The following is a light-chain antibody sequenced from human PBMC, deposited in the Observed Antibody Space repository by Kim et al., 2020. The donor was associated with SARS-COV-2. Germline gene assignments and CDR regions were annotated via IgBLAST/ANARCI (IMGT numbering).Light chain of an antibody. V-gene: IGKV3-11*01. CDR2: DAS. J-gene: IGKJ4*01. Sequence: LAPGERASRTCRDSQGVGKYLAWYQQKPGQAPRLLIYDASNRATGIPARFSGSGSGTDFTLTISSLEPEDFAVYYCQQRNNWPLTFGGGTKVDIK. CDR1: QGVGKY. CDR3: QQRNNWPLT.